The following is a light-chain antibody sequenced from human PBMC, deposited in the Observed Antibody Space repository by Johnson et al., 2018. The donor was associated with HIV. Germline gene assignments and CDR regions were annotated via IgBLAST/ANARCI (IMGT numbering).Light chain of an antibody. CDR3: GTWDTSLSAGGR. CDR1: SSNIGNNY. Sequence: QSVLTQPPSVSAAPGQKVTISCSGSSSNIGNNYVSWYQQLPGTAPKLLIYENTKRPSGIPDRFSGSKSGTSATLGITGLQTGDEADYYCGTWDTSLSAGGRFRTGTKVTVL. CDR2: ENT. J-gene: IGLJ1*01. V-gene: IGLV1-51*02.